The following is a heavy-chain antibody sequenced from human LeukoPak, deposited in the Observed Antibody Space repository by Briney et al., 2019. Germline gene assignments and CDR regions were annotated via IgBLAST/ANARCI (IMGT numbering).Heavy chain of an antibody. Sequence: GGSLRLSCAASGFTFRNYGMQWVRQAPGKGLEWVALIWYDGSKKYYADSVKGRFTISRDNSKNTLYLQLNSLRAEDTAVYYCARDSYDSNYYYGMDVWGQGTTVTVSS. CDR2: IWYDGSKK. CDR1: GFTFRNYG. J-gene: IGHJ6*02. V-gene: IGHV3-33*01. D-gene: IGHD5-12*01. CDR3: ARDSYDSNYYYGMDV.